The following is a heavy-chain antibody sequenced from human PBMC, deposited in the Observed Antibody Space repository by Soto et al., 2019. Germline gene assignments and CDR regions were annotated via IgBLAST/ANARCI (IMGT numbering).Heavy chain of an antibody. Sequence: VPLVQSPAEVKKSGASVKVSCQTSGYSFTTYGTSWVRQAPGQGLEWIGWISAYNGHTIYAHDFQDRVTLTTDTSTSTAYIELRSLIYDDTAIYYCARGRGSSSWYEISHYFDTWGQGTLVTVSS. CDR1: GYSFTTYG. CDR2: ISAYNGHT. CDR3: ARGRGSSSWYEISHYFDT. J-gene: IGHJ4*02. D-gene: IGHD6-13*01. V-gene: IGHV1-18*01.